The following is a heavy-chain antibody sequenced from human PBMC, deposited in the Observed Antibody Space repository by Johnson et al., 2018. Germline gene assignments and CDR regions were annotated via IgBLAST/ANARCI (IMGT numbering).Heavy chain of an antibody. CDR2: IWYDGSNK. CDR1: GFTFSSYG. J-gene: IGHJ4*02. V-gene: IGHV3-33*01. D-gene: IGHD4-23*01. Sequence: VQLVESGGGVVQPGRSLRLSCAASGFTFSSYGMHWVRQAPGKGLEWVAVIWYDGSNKYYADSVKGRFISSRDNSKNTLYLQMNSLRPEDTAVYYCTRDAGDYGGVYYWGQGTLVTVSS. CDR3: TRDAGDYGGVYY.